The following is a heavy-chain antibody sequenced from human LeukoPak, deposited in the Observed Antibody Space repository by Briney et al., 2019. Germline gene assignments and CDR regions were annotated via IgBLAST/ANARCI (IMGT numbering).Heavy chain of an antibody. D-gene: IGHD5-18*01. CDR3: TTVMGIQPNPRAYYFDY. CDR2: IKSKTDGGTT. V-gene: IGHV3-15*01. Sequence: GGSLRLSCAASGFTFSNYDMNWVRQAPGKGLEWVGRIKSKTDGGTTDYAAPVKGRFTISRDDSKNTLYLQMNSLKTEDTAVYYCTTVMGIQPNPRAYYFDYWGQGTLVTVSS. J-gene: IGHJ4*02. CDR1: GFTFSNYD.